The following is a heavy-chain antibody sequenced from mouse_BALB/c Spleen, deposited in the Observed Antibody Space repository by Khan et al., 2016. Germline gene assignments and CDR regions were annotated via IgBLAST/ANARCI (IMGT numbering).Heavy chain of an antibody. D-gene: IGHD1-2*01. J-gene: IGHJ2*01. Sequence: QVQLQQSGAELARPGASVKMSCKASGYTFTSYTIHWVKQRPGQGLEWIGYIDPTSGYTNYNQNFKDKATLTADKSSNTAYMQLSSLTSEDSAVXSCAARISAATSFDYWGQGTPLTVSA. V-gene: IGHV1-4*01. CDR1: GYTFTSYT. CDR3: AARISAATSFDY. CDR2: IDPTSGYT.